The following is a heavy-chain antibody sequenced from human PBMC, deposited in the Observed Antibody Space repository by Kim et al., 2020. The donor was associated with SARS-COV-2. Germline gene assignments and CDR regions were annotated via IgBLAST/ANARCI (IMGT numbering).Heavy chain of an antibody. CDR3: VVGRHIVVVTAMLDY. CDR2: IIPIFGTA. V-gene: IGHV1-69*13. D-gene: IGHD2-21*02. Sequence: SVKVSCKASGGTFSSYAISWVRQAPGQGLEWMGGIIPIFGTANYAQKFQGRVTITADESTSTAYMELSSLRSEDTAVYYCVVGRHIVVVTAMLDYWGQGTLVTVSS. J-gene: IGHJ4*02. CDR1: GGTFSSYA.